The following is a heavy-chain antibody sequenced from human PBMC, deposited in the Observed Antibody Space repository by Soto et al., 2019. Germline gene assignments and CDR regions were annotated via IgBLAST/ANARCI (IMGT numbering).Heavy chain of an antibody. CDR2: INPATGAA. J-gene: IGHJ3*02. V-gene: IGHV1-2*02. CDR3: ARGGGVGVAGSAAFDM. D-gene: IGHD3-3*01. CDR1: GYPVTAYY. Sequence: QLHLVQSGAVVKKPGASVTVSCSASGYPVTAYYMHWVRQAPGRGLEGMGGINPATGAAKYTQTFQGRVTMTRDTSTSTVFMELGGLPSEDTAVFYCARGGGVGVAGSAAFDMWGQGTLVTVSS.